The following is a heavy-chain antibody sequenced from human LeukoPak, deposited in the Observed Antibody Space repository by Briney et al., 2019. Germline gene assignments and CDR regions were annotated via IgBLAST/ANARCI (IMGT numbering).Heavy chain of an antibody. D-gene: IGHD5-24*01. Sequence: SVKVSCKASGGTFSSYAISWVRQAPGQGLEWMGRIIPILGIANYAQKFQGRVTITADKSTSTAYMELSSLRYEDTAVYYCAREPYRRDGYNYYWGQGTLVTVSS. CDR1: GGTFSSYA. V-gene: IGHV1-69*04. CDR2: IIPILGIA. J-gene: IGHJ4*02. CDR3: AREPYRRDGYNYY.